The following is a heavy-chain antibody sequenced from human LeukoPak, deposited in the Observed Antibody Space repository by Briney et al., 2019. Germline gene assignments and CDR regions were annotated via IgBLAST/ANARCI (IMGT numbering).Heavy chain of an antibody. CDR2: IIPIFGTA. J-gene: IGHJ4*02. Sequence: ASVKVSCKASGGTFSSYAISWVRQAPGQGLEWMGGIIPIFGTANYAQKFQGRVTITADESTSTAYMDLSSLRSEDTAVYYCARGGLTYYDILTGYQYYFDYWGQGTLVTVSS. CDR3: ARGGLTYYDILTGYQYYFDY. D-gene: IGHD3-9*01. CDR1: GGTFSSYA. V-gene: IGHV1-69*13.